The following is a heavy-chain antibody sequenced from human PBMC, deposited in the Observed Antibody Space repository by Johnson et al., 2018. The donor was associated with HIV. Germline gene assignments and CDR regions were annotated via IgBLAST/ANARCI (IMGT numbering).Heavy chain of an antibody. J-gene: IGHJ3*02. Sequence: VQLVESGGGVVRPVGSLRLSCAASGFTFSSYGMHWVRQAPGKGLEWVAVISYDGSNKYYVDSVKGRFTISRDNSKNTLYLQMNSLRAEDTAVYCCAKGGQWELLAAFDIWGQGTMVTVSS. D-gene: IGHD1-26*01. CDR3: AKGGQWELLAAFDI. V-gene: IGHV3-30*18. CDR1: GFTFSSYG. CDR2: ISYDGSNK.